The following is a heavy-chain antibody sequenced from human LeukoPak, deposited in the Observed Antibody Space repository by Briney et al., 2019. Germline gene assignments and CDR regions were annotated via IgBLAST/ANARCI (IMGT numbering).Heavy chain of an antibody. J-gene: IGHJ5*02. D-gene: IGHD3-22*01. CDR2: ISSSGSTI. CDR3: ARVKYYYDSSGYYLFDP. CDR1: GFTFSDYY. V-gene: IGHV3-11*01. Sequence: GGSLRLSCAASGFTFSDYYMSWIRQAPGKGLEWVPYISSSGSTIYYADSVKGRFTISRDNAKNSLYLQMNSLRAEDTAVYYCARVKYYYDSSGYYLFDPWGQGTLVTVS.